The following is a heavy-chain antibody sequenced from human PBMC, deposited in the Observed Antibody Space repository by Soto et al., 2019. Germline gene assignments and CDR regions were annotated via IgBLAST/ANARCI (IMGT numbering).Heavy chain of an antibody. J-gene: IGHJ4*02. CDR3: ARIPIAVTTPFDY. V-gene: IGHV4-34*01. CDR2: INHSGST. D-gene: IGHD4-17*01. CDR1: GGSFSGYY. Sequence: QVQLQQWGAGLLKPSETLSLTCAVYGGSFSGYYWSWIRQPPGKGLEWIGEINHSGSTNYNPSLKSRVTISVDTSKNQFSLKLSSVTAADTAVYYCARIPIAVTTPFDYWGQGTLVTVSS.